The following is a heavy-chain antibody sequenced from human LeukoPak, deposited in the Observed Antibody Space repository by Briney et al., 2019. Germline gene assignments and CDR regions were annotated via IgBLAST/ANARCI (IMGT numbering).Heavy chain of an antibody. J-gene: IGHJ5*02. CDR3: ARLTVAGHLGDWFDP. Sequence: GGSLSLSCAASGFTFSSYSMNWVRQAPGKGLEWVSSISSSSSYIYYADSVKGRFTISRDNAKNSLYLQMNSLRAEDTAVYYCARLTVAGHLGDWFDPWGQGTLVTVSS. CDR2: ISSSSSYI. D-gene: IGHD6-19*01. V-gene: IGHV3-21*01. CDR1: GFTFSSYS.